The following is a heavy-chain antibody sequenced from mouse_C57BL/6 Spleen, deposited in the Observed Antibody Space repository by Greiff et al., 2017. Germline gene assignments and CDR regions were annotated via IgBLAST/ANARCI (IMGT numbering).Heavy chain of an antibody. CDR2: IHPNSGST. V-gene: IGHV1-64*01. J-gene: IGHJ3*01. CDR3: ARWDSSGYGFAY. Sequence: VQLQQPGAELVKPGASVKLSCKASGYTFTSYWMHWVKQRPGQGLAWIGMIHPNSGSTNYNEKFKSKATLTVDKSSSTAYMQLSSLTSEASAVYYCARWDSSGYGFAYWGQGTLVTVSA. CDR1: GYTFTSYW. D-gene: IGHD3-2*02.